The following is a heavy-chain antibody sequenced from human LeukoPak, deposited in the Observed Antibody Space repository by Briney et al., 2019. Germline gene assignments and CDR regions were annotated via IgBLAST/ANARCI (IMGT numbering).Heavy chain of an antibody. CDR2: ISSSSSYI. CDR3: ARDHVVVTAIFDY. Sequence: AGGSLRLSCAASGFTFSSYSMTWVRQAPGKGLEWVSSISSSSSYIYYADSVKGRFTISRDNAKNSLYLQMNSLRAEDTAVYYCARDHVVVTAIFDYWGQGTLVTVSS. J-gene: IGHJ4*02. CDR1: GFTFSSYS. D-gene: IGHD2-21*02. V-gene: IGHV3-21*01.